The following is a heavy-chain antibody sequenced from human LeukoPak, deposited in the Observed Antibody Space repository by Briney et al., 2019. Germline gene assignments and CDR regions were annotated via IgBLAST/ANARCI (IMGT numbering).Heavy chain of an antibody. CDR3: AGYGPSIVY. Sequence: PGGSLRLSCAASGFTFSGSEMNWVRQTPGKGLEWVSYSSSGGSSIYYADSVKGRFTISRDNAKNSLYLQMNSLRAEDTAVYYCAGYGPSIVYWGQGTLVTVSS. J-gene: IGHJ4*02. D-gene: IGHD4-17*01. V-gene: IGHV3-48*03. CDR1: GFTFSGSE. CDR2: SSSGGSSI.